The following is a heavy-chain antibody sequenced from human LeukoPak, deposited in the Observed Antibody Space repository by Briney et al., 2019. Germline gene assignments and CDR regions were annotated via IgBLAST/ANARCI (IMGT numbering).Heavy chain of an antibody. CDR3: ARHGYYGPAWFDP. Sequence: SETLSLTCTVSGGSISSSSYYWGWIRQPPGKGLEWIGSIYYSGSTYYNPSLKSRVTISVDTSKNQFSLKLSSATAADTAVYYCARHGYYGPAWFDPWGQGTLVTVSS. V-gene: IGHV4-39*01. D-gene: IGHD3-10*01. J-gene: IGHJ5*02. CDR2: IYYSGST. CDR1: GGSISSSSYY.